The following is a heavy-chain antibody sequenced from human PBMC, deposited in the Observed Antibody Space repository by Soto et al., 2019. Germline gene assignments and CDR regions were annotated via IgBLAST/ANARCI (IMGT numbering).Heavy chain of an antibody. D-gene: IGHD2-15*01. V-gene: IGHV4-30-4*01. J-gene: IGHJ4*02. CDR3: AREGSSSPEYFAF. CDR2: IYYTGRT. CDR1: GGSISSDDYY. Sequence: SETLSLTCSVSGGSISSDDYYWTWIRQPPGEGLDWIGYIYYTGRTSSTPSLESRVTISIDTSKNQFSLKLSSVSAADTAVYYGAREGSSSPEYFAFWGPGTLVTLSS.